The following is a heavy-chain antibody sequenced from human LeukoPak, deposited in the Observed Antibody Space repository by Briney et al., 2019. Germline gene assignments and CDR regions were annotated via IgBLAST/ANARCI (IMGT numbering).Heavy chain of an antibody. D-gene: IGHD3-10*01. CDR1: GGSFSGYY. CDR2: INHSGST. V-gene: IGHV4-34*01. CDR3: ARAHITMVRGVIIGNWFDP. J-gene: IGHJ5*02. Sequence: PSETLSLTCAVYGGSFSGYYWSWIRQPPGKGLEWIGEINHSGSTNCNPSLKSRVTISVDTSKNQFSLKLSSVTAADTAVYYCARAHITMVRGVIIGNWFDPWGQGTLVTVSS.